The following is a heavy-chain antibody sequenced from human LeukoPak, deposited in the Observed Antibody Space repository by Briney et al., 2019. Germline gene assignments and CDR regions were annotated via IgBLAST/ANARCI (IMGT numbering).Heavy chain of an antibody. J-gene: IGHJ6*02. V-gene: IGHV3-74*01. D-gene: IGHD1-26*01. CDR1: GFTFSSYW. Sequence: GGSLRLSCAASGFTFSSYWMHWVRQAPGKGLVWVSRINSDGSSTSYADSVKGRFTISRDNAKNTLYLQMNSLRAEDTAVYYCARGVVGATDYYYYGVDVWGQGTTVTVSS. CDR3: ARGVVGATDYYYYGVDV. CDR2: INSDGSST.